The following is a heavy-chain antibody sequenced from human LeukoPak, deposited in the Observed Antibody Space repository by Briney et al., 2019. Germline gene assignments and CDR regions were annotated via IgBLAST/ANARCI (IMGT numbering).Heavy chain of an antibody. CDR2: IYYSGST. J-gene: IGHJ4*02. Sequence: SETLSLTCTVSGGSISSYYWSWIRQPPGKGLEWIGYIYYSGSTNYNPSLKSRVTISVDTSKNQFSLKLSSVTAADTAVYYCARENGGYSYGDYFDYWGQGTLVTVSS. CDR3: ARENGGYSYGDYFDY. CDR1: GGSISSYY. V-gene: IGHV4-59*01. D-gene: IGHD5-18*01.